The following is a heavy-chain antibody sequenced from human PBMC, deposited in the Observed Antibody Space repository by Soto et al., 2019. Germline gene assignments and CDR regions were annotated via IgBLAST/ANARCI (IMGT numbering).Heavy chain of an antibody. V-gene: IGHV4-59*01. CDR1: DYSISSYY. D-gene: IGHD3-9*01. CDR3: ARTYDILTGPIRGNYYYAMDV. Sequence: PSETLSLTWTVSDYSISSYYWSWIRQPPGNGLEWIGYIYYGGTTNYNPSLKSRVTISVDTSNNQFSLKLSSVTAADTAVYYCARTYDILTGPIRGNYYYAMDVWGQGTTVTVSS. J-gene: IGHJ6*02. CDR2: IYYGGTT.